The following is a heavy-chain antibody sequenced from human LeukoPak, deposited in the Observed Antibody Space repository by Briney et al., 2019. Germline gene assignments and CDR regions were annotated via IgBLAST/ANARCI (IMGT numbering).Heavy chain of an antibody. Sequence: GGSLRLSCAASGFTYSSCAMNWVRQAPGKGLESVSGISGTYSTYYADSLKGRFTISRDNSKNTLYLQMNSLRAEDTAVYYCAKGWGGAVGATIDYWGQGTLVTVSS. CDR2: ISGTYST. D-gene: IGHD1-26*01. V-gene: IGHV3-23*01. CDR1: GFTYSSCA. CDR3: AKGWGGAVGATIDY. J-gene: IGHJ4*02.